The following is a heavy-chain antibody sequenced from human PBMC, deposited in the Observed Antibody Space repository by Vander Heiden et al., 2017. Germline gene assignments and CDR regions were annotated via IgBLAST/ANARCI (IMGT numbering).Heavy chain of an antibody. CDR3: ARHQNTDVVVGGAFDI. CDR2: IYYSGST. CDR1: GGSISSYF. J-gene: IGHJ3*02. V-gene: IGHV4-59*08. Sequence: QVQLQESGPGLVKPSETLSLTCTVSGGSISSYFWSWIRQPPGKGLEFIGYIYYSGSTDYNPSLKSRVTISVDTSKNRFFLKLTSVTAADTAMYYCARHQNTDVVVGGAFDIWGQGTMVTVSS. D-gene: IGHD5-18*01.